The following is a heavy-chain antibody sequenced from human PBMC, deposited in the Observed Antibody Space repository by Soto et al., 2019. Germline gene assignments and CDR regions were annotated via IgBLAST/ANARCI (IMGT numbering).Heavy chain of an antibody. CDR3: ARQRETIFGVVIISEFDY. V-gene: IGHV5-51*01. CDR2: IYPGDSDT. Sequence: GESLKISCKGSGYSFTSYWIGWVRQMPGKGLEWMGIIYPGDSDTRYSPSFQGQVTISAEKSISTAYLKWSSLKASDTAMYYCARQRETIFGVVIISEFDYWGQGTLVTVSS. CDR1: GYSFTSYW. D-gene: IGHD3-3*01. J-gene: IGHJ4*02.